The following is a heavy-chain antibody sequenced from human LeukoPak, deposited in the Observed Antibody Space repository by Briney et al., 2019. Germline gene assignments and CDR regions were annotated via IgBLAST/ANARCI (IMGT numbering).Heavy chain of an antibody. Sequence: PGGSLRLSCAASGFTFSSYAMSWVRQAPGKGLEWVSAISGSGGSTYYADSVKGRFTISRDNSKNTLYLQMNSLRAEDTAVYYCAKGSIYVWGGYRSNWFDPWGQGTLVTVSS. CDR3: AKGSIYVWGGYRSNWFDP. J-gene: IGHJ5*02. CDR2: ISGSGGST. CDR1: GFTFSSYA. V-gene: IGHV3-23*01. D-gene: IGHD3-16*02.